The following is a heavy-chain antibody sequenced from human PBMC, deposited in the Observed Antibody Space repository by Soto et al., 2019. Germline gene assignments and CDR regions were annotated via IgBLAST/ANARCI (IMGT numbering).Heavy chain of an antibody. J-gene: IGHJ4*02. D-gene: IGHD5-12*01. V-gene: IGHV4-34*01. CDR1: GGSFSGYY. CDR2: INHSGST. CDR3: ARVPRWLKLYYFDY. Sequence: PSETLSLTCAVYGGSFSGYYWSWIRQPPGKGLEWIGEINHSGSTNYNPSLKSRVTISVDTSKNQFSLKLSSVTTADTAVYYCARVPRWLKLYYFDYWGQGTLVTVYS.